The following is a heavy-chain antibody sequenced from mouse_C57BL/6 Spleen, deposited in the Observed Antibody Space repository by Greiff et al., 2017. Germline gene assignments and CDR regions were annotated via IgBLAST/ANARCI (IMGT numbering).Heavy chain of an antibody. Sequence: VKLQQPGAELVRPGSSVKLSCKASGYTFTSYWMDWVKQRPGQGLEWIGNIYPSDSETHYNQKFKDKATLTVDKSSSTAYMQLSSLTSEDSAVYYCARGDYGFAYWGQGTLVTVSA. CDR2: IYPSDSET. J-gene: IGHJ3*01. D-gene: IGHD2-4*01. CDR3: ARGDYGFAY. V-gene: IGHV1-61*01. CDR1: GYTFTSYW.